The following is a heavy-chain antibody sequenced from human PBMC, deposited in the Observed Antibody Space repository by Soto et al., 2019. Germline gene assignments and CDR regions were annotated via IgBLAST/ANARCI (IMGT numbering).Heavy chain of an antibody. CDR3: ARDRYCSGGSCYLNY. V-gene: IGHV3-23*01. J-gene: IGHJ4*02. CDR2: LSGSGGST. Sequence: GGSLRLSCAASGFTFSSYAMSWVHQAPGKGLEWVSALSGSGGSTYYADSVKGRFTISRDNSKNTLSLQMNSLRAEDTAIYYCARDRYCSGGSCYLNYWGQGTLVTVSS. CDR1: GFTFSSYA. D-gene: IGHD2-15*01.